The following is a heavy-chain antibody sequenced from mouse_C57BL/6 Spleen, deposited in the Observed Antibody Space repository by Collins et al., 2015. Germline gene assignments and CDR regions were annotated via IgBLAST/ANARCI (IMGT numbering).Heavy chain of an antibody. Sequence: EVKLLESGGGLVQPGGSLKLSCAASGFDFSRYWMSWVRQAPGKGLEWIGEINPDSSTINYTPSLKDKFIISRDNAKNTLYLQMSKVRSEDTALYYCARGRGTYYRYDFDYWGQGTTLTVSS. J-gene: IGHJ2*01. CDR1: GFDFSRYW. D-gene: IGHD2-14*01. CDR2: INPDSSTI. CDR3: ARGRGTYYRYDFDY. V-gene: IGHV4-1*02.